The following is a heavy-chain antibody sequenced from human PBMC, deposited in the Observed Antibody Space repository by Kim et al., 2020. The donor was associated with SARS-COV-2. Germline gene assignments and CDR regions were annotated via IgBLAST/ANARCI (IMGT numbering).Heavy chain of an antibody. CDR3: ARRLLGSGWTNWFDP. CDR1: GYSFTSYW. V-gene: IGHV5-10-1*01. CDR2: IDPSDSYT. D-gene: IGHD6-19*01. Sequence: GESLKISCKGSGYSFTSYWISWVRQMPGKGLEWMGRIDPSDSYTNYSPSFQGHVTISADKSISTAYLQWSSLKASDTAMYYCARRLLGSGWTNWFDPWGQGTLVTVSS. J-gene: IGHJ5*02.